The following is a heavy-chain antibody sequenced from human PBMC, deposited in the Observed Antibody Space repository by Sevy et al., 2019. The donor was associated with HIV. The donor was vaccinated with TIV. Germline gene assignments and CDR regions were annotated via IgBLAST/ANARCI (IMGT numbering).Heavy chain of an antibody. CDR3: AKGPHPAVTTSYGMDV. J-gene: IGHJ6*02. D-gene: IGHD4-17*01. CDR1: GFIFNSYG. V-gene: IGHV3-30*02. CDR2: IRYDGTNK. Sequence: GGSLRLSCAASGFIFNSYGMQWVRQAPGKGLQWLTFIRYDGTNKYYVDSVRGRFTISRDNSKNTLYLQMNSLRTDDTAVYYCAKGPHPAVTTSYGMDVWGQGTTITVSS.